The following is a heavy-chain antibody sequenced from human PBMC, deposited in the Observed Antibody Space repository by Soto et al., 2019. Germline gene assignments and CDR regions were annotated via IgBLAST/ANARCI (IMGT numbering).Heavy chain of an antibody. CDR3: ARDITIFGKLGFDP. D-gene: IGHD3-3*01. Sequence: ASVKVSCKASGYTFTSYGISWVRQAPGQGLEWMGWISAYNGNTNYAQKLQGRVTMTTDTSTSTAYMELRSLRSDDTAVYYCARDITIFGKLGFDPWGQGTLVTVSS. CDR1: GYTFTSYG. CDR2: ISAYNGNT. J-gene: IGHJ5*02. V-gene: IGHV1-18*01.